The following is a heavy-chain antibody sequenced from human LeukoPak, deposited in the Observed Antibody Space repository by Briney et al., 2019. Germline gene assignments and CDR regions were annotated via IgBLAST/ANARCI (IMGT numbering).Heavy chain of an antibody. CDR3: AREAGTYYDILTGYYRPYYFDY. CDR1: GFTFSSYW. V-gene: IGHV3-74*01. D-gene: IGHD3-9*01. CDR2: INSDGSST. J-gene: IGHJ4*02. Sequence: GGSLRLSCAASGFTFSSYWMPWVRQAPGKGLVWVSRINSDGSSTSYADSVKGRFTISRDNAKNTLYLQMNSLRAEDTAVYYCAREAGTYYDILTGYYRPYYFDYWGQGTLVTVSS.